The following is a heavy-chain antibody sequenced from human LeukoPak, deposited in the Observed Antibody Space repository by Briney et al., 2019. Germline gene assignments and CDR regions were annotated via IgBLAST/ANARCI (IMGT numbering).Heavy chain of an antibody. J-gene: IGHJ5*02. D-gene: IGHD2-2*01. CDR3: ARVPDYFVVVPAAIGTFDP. CDR2: ISAYNGNT. Sequence: ASVKVSCKASGYTFTSYGISWVRQAPGQGLEWMGWISAYNGNTNYAQKLQGRVTMTTDTSTSTAYMELRSLRSEDTAVYYCARVPDYFVVVPAAIGTFDPWGQGTLVTVSS. CDR1: GYTFTSYG. V-gene: IGHV1-18*01.